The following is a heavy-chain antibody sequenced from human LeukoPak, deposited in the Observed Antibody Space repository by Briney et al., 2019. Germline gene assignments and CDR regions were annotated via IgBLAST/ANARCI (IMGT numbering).Heavy chain of an antibody. J-gene: IGHJ4*01. V-gene: IGHV1-46*01. D-gene: IGHD2-8*02. CDR1: GYTFTSYY. CDR2: INTSGGGT. Sequence: GAPVKVSCKASGYTFTSYYMHWVRQTPGQGLEWIGIINTSGGGTNYAQKFQGRVTMTRDTSTSTVYMELGSLTSEDTAVYYCAREESGGYFDYWGQGTLVPVSS. CDR3: AREESGGYFDY.